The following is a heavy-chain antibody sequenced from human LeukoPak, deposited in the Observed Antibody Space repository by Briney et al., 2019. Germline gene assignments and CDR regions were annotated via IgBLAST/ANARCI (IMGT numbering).Heavy chain of an antibody. V-gene: IGHV3-49*03. CDR1: GFTFGDYA. D-gene: IGHD6-19*01. CDR3: GSGSGWYSPDY. Sequence: GGSLRLSCTASGFTFGDYAMSWFRQAPGKGLEWVSFSRSKAYGGTTEYAASVKGGFTISRDDSKNIAYLQMNSLKTEDTAVYYCGSGSGWYSPDYWGQGTLVTVSS. CDR2: SRSKAYGGTT. J-gene: IGHJ4*02.